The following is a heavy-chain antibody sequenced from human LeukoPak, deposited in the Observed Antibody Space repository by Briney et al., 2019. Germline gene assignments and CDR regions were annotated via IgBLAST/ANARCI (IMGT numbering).Heavy chain of an antibody. Sequence: GGSLRLSCAASGFTFSSYAMSWVRQAPGKGLEWVSAISGSGGSTYYADSVKGRFTISRDNSKNTLYLQMNSLRAEDTAVYYCVPFLTNWNPPEDFDYWGQGTLVTVSS. CDR2: ISGSGGST. D-gene: IGHD1-1*01. V-gene: IGHV3-23*01. J-gene: IGHJ4*02. CDR3: VPFLTNWNPPEDFDY. CDR1: GFTFSSYA.